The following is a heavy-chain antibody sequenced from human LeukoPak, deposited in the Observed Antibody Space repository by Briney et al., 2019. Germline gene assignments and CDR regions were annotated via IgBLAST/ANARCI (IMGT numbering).Heavy chain of an antibody. Sequence: PSETLSLTCAVYGGSFSGYYWSWIRQPPGKGLEWIGEINHSGSTNYNPSLKSRVTISVDTSKNQFSLKLSSVTAADTAVYYCEIGGDFWSGYYRSYYFDYWGQGTLVTVSS. D-gene: IGHD3-3*01. CDR1: GGSFSGYY. CDR2: INHSGST. CDR3: EIGGDFWSGYYRSYYFDY. V-gene: IGHV4-34*01. J-gene: IGHJ4*02.